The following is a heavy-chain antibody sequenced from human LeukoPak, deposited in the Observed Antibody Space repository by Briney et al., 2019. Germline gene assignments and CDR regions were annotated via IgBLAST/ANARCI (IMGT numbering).Heavy chain of an antibody. D-gene: IGHD2-15*01. Sequence: HAGGSLRLSGAASGFTFDGNAMHWVRQAPGKGLEWVSGISWNSGSIGYADSVKGRFTISRDNAKNSLYLQMNSLRAEDTALYYWGQPADFSAFDIWGQGTMVTVSS. CDR1: GFTFDGNA. CDR3: GQPADFSAFDI. CDR2: ISWNSGSI. J-gene: IGHJ3*02. V-gene: IGHV3-9*01.